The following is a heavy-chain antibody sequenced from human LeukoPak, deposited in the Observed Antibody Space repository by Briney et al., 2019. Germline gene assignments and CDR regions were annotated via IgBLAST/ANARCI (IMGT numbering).Heavy chain of an antibody. D-gene: IGHD3-9*01. CDR2: IYPGDSDT. V-gene: IGHV5-51*01. Sequence: GESLKISCKGSGYSFTSYWIGWVRQMPGKGLEWMGIIYPGDSDTRYSPSFQGQVTISADKSISTAYLQWSSLKASDTAMYYCARQTSDFYDILTGSGWFDPWGQGTLVTVSS. CDR3: ARQTSDFYDILTGSGWFDP. J-gene: IGHJ5*02. CDR1: GYSFTSYW.